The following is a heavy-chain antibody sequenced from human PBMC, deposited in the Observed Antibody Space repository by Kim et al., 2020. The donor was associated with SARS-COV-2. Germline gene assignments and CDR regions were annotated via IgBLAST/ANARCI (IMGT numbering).Heavy chain of an antibody. Sequence: ASVKVSCKTSGYIFTGYYMHWVRQAPGQGLEWMGWINPKSGGTKYTQRFKGRVTLTRDTTISTAYMELSRLTFDDTAVYYCARDMADGSSGKCLDRFDPWSQGTLVTGSS. J-gene: IGHJ5*02. D-gene: IGHD3-22*01. V-gene: IGHV1-2*02. CDR2: INPKSGGT. CDR3: ARDMADGSSGKCLDRFDP. CDR1: GYIFTGYY.